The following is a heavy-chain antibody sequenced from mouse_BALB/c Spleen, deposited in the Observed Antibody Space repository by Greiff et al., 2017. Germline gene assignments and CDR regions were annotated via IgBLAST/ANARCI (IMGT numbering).Heavy chain of an antibody. Sequence: VQLKQSGTVLARPGASVKMSCKASGYTFTSYWMHWVKQRPGQGLEWIGAIYPGNSDTSYNQKFKGKAKLTAVTSTSTAYMELSSLTNEDSAVYYCTKEEGLRSLDYWGQGTTLTVSS. CDR2: IYPGNSDT. CDR1: GYTFTSYW. D-gene: IGHD1-1*01. V-gene: IGHV1-5*01. J-gene: IGHJ2*01. CDR3: TKEEGLRSLDY.